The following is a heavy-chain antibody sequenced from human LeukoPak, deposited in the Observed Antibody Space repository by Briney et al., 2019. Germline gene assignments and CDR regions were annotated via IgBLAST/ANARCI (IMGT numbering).Heavy chain of an antibody. D-gene: IGHD6-13*01. CDR2: ISWDGGST. CDR1: GFTFDDYA. V-gene: IGHV3-43D*03. CDR3: AKDIRGSTSWYGLDY. J-gene: IGHJ4*02. Sequence: GGSLRLSCAASGFTFDDYAMHWVRQAPGKGLEWVSLISWDGGSTYFADSVKGRFTISRDNSKNSLYLQMNTLRAEDTALYYCAKDIRGSTSWYGLDYWGQGTLVTVSS.